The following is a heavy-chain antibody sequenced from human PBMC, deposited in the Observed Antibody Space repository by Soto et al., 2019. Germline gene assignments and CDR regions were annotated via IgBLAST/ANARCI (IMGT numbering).Heavy chain of an antibody. V-gene: IGHV4-4*08. CDR3: AREVVGNTWPGIFDS. CDR1: DDSIGPYY. J-gene: IGHJ4*02. Sequence: QEQLRESGPGLVKPSETLSLTCSISDDSIGPYYWTWIRQTPRKELQWIGYVYTSGSTKYNSSLKSRVTISLDASNSQFSLTMSSVTAEDTGVYYCAREVVGNTWPGIFDSWGRGTLVVVSS. CDR2: VYTSGST.